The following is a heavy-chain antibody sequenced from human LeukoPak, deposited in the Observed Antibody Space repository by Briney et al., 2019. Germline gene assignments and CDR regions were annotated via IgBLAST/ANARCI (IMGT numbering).Heavy chain of an antibody. V-gene: IGHV1-58*01. CDR3: ARGGIAAAELDY. D-gene: IGHD6-13*01. Sequence: SVKVSCKASGFTFTSSAVQWVRQARGQRLEWIGWIVVGSGNTNYAQKFQERVTITRDMSTSTAYMELSSLRSEDTAVYYCARGGIAAAELDYWGQGTLVTVSS. CDR1: GFTFTSSA. CDR2: IVVGSGNT. J-gene: IGHJ4*02.